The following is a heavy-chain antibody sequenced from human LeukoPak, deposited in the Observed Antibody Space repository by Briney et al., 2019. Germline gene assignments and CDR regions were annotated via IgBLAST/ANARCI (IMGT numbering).Heavy chain of an antibody. D-gene: IGHD6-6*01. CDR3: VRGAARPDY. J-gene: IGHJ4*02. V-gene: IGHV4-30-4*01. CDR1: GGSISSGEYY. Sequence: SETLSLTCTVSGGSISSGEYYWSWIRQPPGKGLEWIGYIYYSGSTYYNPSLKSRVTISVDTSNNQFSLKLISVTAADTAVYYCVRGAARPDYWGQGTLVTVSS. CDR2: IYYSGST.